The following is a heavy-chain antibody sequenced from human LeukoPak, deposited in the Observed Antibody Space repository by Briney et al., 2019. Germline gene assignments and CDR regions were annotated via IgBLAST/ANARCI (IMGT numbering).Heavy chain of an antibody. CDR2: SGGSGSVS. CDR1: GFTFRRHA. CDR3: AKGLLRTYFSDSSGHTPETPNYFDY. D-gene: IGHD3-22*01. V-gene: IGHV3-23*01. Sequence: GGSLRLSCAALGFTFRRHAMSWVRQAPGKALERVQSDSDSGGSGSVSKYADWVRGRFTISRDKSKNTLYLQMNSLRAEDKAVYYCAKGLLRTYFSDSSGHTPETPNYFDYWGQGALVTVSS. J-gene: IGHJ4*02.